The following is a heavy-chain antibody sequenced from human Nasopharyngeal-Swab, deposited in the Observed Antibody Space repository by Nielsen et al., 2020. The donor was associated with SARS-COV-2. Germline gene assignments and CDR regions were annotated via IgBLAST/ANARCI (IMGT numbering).Heavy chain of an antibody. D-gene: IGHD3-22*01. Sequence: SETLSLTCAAYGGSFSDYYWTWIRQTPGKGLEWIGEINHRGTTTYNPSLKSRVSISADTSKNQFSLNLSSVTAADTAVYYCARGLVDVNMMLVVIGFSYWLDSWGQGTLVTVSS. CDR2: INHRGTT. CDR3: ARGLVDVNMMLVVIGFSYWLDS. CDR1: GGSFSDYY. V-gene: IGHV4-34*01. J-gene: IGHJ5*01.